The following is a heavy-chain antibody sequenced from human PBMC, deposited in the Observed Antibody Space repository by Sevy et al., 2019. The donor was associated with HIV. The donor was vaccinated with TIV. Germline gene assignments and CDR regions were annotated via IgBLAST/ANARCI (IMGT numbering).Heavy chain of an antibody. Sequence: SETLSLTCTVSGGSISSGGYYWSWIRQHPGKGLEWIGYIYYSGSNYYNPSLKSRVTISVDTSKNQFSLKLSSVTVADTAVYYCARSSIAARPFDYWGQGTLVTVSS. D-gene: IGHD6-6*01. CDR2: IYYSGSN. CDR1: GGSISSGGYY. V-gene: IGHV4-31*03. CDR3: ARSSIAARPFDY. J-gene: IGHJ4*02.